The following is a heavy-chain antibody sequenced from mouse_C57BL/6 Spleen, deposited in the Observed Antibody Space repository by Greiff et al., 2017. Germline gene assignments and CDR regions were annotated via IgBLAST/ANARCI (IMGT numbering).Heavy chain of an antibody. CDR2: IYPRDGST. CDR3: ARRGYDGYLSYAMDY. Sequence: VQLQQSDAELVKPGASVKISCKVSGYTFTDHTIHWMKQRPEQGLEWIGYIYPRDGSTKYNEKFKGKATLTADKSSSTAYMQLNSLTSEDSAVYFCARRGYDGYLSYAMDYWGQGTSVTVSS. V-gene: IGHV1-78*01. D-gene: IGHD2-3*01. CDR1: GYTFTDHT. J-gene: IGHJ4*01.